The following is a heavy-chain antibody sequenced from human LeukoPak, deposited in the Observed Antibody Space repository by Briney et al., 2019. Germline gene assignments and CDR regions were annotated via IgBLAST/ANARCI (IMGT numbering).Heavy chain of an antibody. V-gene: IGHV1-69*13. CDR3: ARDLVDIVVVPAAILGWFDP. Sequence: GAPVKVSCKASGGTFSSYAISWVRQAPGQGLEWMGGIIPIFGTANYAQKFQGGVTITADESTSTAYMELSSLRSEDTAVYYCARDLVDIVVVPAAILGWFDPWGQGTLVTVSS. D-gene: IGHD2-2*02. CDR2: IIPIFGTA. J-gene: IGHJ5*02. CDR1: GGTFSSYA.